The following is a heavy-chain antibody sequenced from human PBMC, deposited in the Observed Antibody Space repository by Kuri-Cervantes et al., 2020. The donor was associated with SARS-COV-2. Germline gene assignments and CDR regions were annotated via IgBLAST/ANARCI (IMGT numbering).Heavy chain of an antibody. CDR2: ISSSSSTI. Sequence: ETLSLTCAASGFTFSSYSMNWVRQAPGKGLEWVSYISSSSSTIYYADSVKGRFTISRDNAKNSLYLQMNSLRAEDTAVYYCASAYSSGPYYFDYWGQGTLVTVSS. J-gene: IGHJ4*02. D-gene: IGHD6-19*01. CDR1: GFTFSSYS. CDR3: ASAYSSGPYYFDY. V-gene: IGHV3-48*04.